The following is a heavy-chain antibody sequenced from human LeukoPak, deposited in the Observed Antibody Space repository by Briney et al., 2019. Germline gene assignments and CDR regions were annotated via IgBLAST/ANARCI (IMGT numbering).Heavy chain of an antibody. CDR1: GGSISSYY. Sequence: SETLSLTCTVSGGSISSYYWSWIRQPAGKGLEWIGRIYTSGSTNYNPSLKSRVTMSVDTSKNQFSLKLSSVTAADTAVYYCARAAPGIAVAGSILEIFDYWGQGTLVTVSS. CDR2: IYTSGST. D-gene: IGHD6-19*01. V-gene: IGHV4-4*07. CDR3: ARAAPGIAVAGSILEIFDY. J-gene: IGHJ4*02.